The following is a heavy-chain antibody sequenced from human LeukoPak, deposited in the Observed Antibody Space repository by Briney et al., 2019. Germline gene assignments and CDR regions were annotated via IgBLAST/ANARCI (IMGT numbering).Heavy chain of an antibody. CDR1: GGSFSGYY. CDR3: ARCARLYSSSWWGFFYYYMDV. V-gene: IGHV4-34*01. J-gene: IGHJ6*03. Sequence: PSETLSLTCAVYGGSFSGYYWSWIRQPPGKGLEWIGEINHSGSTNYNPSLKSRVTISVDTSKNQFSLKLSSVTAADTAVYYCARCARLYSSSWWGFFYYYMDVWGKETTVTISS. D-gene: IGHD6-13*01. CDR2: INHSGST.